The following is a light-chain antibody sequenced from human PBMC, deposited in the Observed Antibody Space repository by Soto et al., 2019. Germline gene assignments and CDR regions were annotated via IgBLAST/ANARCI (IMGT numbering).Light chain of an antibody. CDR1: SGSIASNY. CDR3: QSHDTTNVV. V-gene: IGLV6-57*02. Sequence: FMLTQPHSVSESPGKTVTISCTGSSGSIASNYVQWYQQRPGSAPTTVIYEDNKRPSGVPDRFSGSVDTSSNSASLIISGLKTEDEADYYCQSHDTTNVVFGRGTKVTVL. CDR2: EDN. J-gene: IGLJ3*02.